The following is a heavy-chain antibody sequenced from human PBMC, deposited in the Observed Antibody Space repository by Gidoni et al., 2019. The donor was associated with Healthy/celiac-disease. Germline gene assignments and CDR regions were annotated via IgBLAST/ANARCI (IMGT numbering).Heavy chain of an antibody. CDR3: ARGMERIMITFGGVVEDAFDI. CDR2: IYYSGST. V-gene: IGHV4-31*03. CDR1: GGSISSGGYY. J-gene: IGHJ3*02. D-gene: IGHD3-16*02. Sequence: QVQLQESGPGLVKPSQTLSLTCTVSGGSISSGGYYWSWIRQHPGKGLEWIGYIYYSGSTYYNPSLKSRVTISVDTSKNQFSLKLSSVTAADTAVYYCARGMERIMITFGGVVEDAFDIWGQGTMVTVFS.